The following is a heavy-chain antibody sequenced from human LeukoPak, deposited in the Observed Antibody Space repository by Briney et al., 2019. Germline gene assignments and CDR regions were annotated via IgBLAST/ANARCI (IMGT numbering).Heavy chain of an antibody. J-gene: IGHJ4*02. CDR2: IKSKTDGGTT. D-gene: IGHD3-10*01. CDR3: TTLLWFGESPRDY. Sequence: GGSLRLSCAASGFTFSNAWMSSVRQAPGKGLEWVGRIKSKTDGGTTDYAAPVKGRFTISRDDSKNTLYLQMNSLKTEDTAVYYCTTLLWFGESPRDYWGQGTLVTVSS. V-gene: IGHV3-15*01. CDR1: GFTFSNAW.